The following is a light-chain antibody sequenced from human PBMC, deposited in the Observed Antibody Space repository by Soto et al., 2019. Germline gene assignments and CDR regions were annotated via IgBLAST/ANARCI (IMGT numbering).Light chain of an antibody. V-gene: IGLV2-23*01. J-gene: IGLJ2*01. CDR2: EGS. CDR3: CSHAGSDTLV. Sequence: QSALTQPASVSGSPGQSITISCTGTSSDVGSYNVVSWYQQHSGKAPKLMIYEGSKRPSGVSDRFSGSKSGNTASLTISGLQAEDEADYYCCSHAGSDTLVFGGGTKLTVL. CDR1: SSDVGSYNV.